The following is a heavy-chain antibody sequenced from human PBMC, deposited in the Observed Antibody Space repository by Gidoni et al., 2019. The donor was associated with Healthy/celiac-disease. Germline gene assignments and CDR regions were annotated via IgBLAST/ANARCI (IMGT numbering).Heavy chain of an antibody. CDR3: AREIAAAGIFFDY. Sequence: QVQLVESGGGVVQPGRALRLSCAASGFTVSSYGMHWVRQAPGKGLEWVAVIWYDGSNKYYADSVKGRFTISRDNSKNTLYLQMNSLRAEDTAVYYCAREIAAAGIFFDYWGQGTLVTVSS. CDR1: GFTVSSYG. J-gene: IGHJ4*02. CDR2: IWYDGSNK. D-gene: IGHD6-13*01. V-gene: IGHV3-33*01.